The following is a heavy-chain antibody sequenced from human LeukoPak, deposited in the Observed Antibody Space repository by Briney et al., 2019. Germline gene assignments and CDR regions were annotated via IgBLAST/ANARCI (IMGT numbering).Heavy chain of an antibody. CDR3: ARHTRMWGYFDS. Sequence: SETLSLTCSVSGVSITTYYWSWFRQTAGKGPDWIGRLYASGPTNYNPSLKSRVTMSVDTSKNQLSLNVRSVTVADTAVYFCARHTRMWGYFDSWGQGTLVAVSP. CDR1: GVSITTYY. D-gene: IGHD1-26*01. J-gene: IGHJ4*02. V-gene: IGHV4-4*07. CDR2: LYASGPT.